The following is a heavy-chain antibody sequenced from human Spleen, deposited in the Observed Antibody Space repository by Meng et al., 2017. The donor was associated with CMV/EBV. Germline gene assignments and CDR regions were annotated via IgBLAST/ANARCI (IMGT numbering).Heavy chain of an antibody. V-gene: IGHV1-69*05. CDR1: GYTFTGYY. Sequence: SVKVSCKASGYTFTGYYMHWVRQAPGQGLEWMGGIIPIFGTANYAQKFQGRVTITTDESTSTAYMELSSLRSEDTAVYYCARRIMITFGGVIGDDAFDIWGQGTMVTVSS. CDR2: IIPIFGTA. CDR3: ARRIMITFGGVIGDDAFDI. D-gene: IGHD3-16*02. J-gene: IGHJ3*02.